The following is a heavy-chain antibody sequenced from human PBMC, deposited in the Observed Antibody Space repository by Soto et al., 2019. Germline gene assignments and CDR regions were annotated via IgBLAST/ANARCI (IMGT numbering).Heavy chain of an antibody. CDR3: ARDLGQVRAFDI. D-gene: IGHD1-26*01. CDR1: GGTFSSYA. V-gene: IGHV1-69*13. J-gene: IGHJ3*02. Sequence: GASVKVSCKASGGTFSSYAIGWVRQAPGQGLEWMGGIIPIFGTANYAQKFQGRVTITADESTSTAYMELSSLRSEDTAVYYCARDLGQVRAFDIWGQGTMVTVSS. CDR2: IIPIFGTA.